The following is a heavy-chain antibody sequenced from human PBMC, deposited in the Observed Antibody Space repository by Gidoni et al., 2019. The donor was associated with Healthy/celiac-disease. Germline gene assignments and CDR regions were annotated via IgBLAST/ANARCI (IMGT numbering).Heavy chain of an antibody. CDR2: IYWDDDK. J-gene: IGHJ5*02. CDR1: GFSLSTSGVG. Sequence: QITLKQSGPTLVQPPQTLPLTCTLSGFSLSTSGVGVGWIRQPPGKDLDWLALIYWDDDKSYSPSLKSRLTRTKDTSKNQVVLTMTNMDPVDTATYYCAHTWGGYGSSWGQGTLVTVSS. CDR3: AHTWGGYGSS. V-gene: IGHV2-5*02. D-gene: IGHD2-15*01.